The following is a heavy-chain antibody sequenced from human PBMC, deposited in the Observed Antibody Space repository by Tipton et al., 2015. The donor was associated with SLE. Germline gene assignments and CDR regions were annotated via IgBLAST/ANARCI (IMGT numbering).Heavy chain of an antibody. J-gene: IGHJ4*02. CDR3: ARGRGIVVVVAATPFDY. CDR1: GGSISSYY. CDR2: IYYSGST. D-gene: IGHD2-15*01. Sequence: TLSLTCTVSGGSISSYYWSWIRQPPGKGLEWIGYIYYSGSTNYNPSLKSRVTIPVDTSKNQFSLKLSPVTAADTAVYYCARGRGIVVVVAATPFDYWGQGTLVTVSS. V-gene: IGHV4-59*12.